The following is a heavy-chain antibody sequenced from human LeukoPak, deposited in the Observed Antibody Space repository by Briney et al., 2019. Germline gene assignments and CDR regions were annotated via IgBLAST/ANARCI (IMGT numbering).Heavy chain of an antibody. D-gene: IGHD3-10*01. V-gene: IGHV1-18*04. CDR2: ISAYNGNT. CDR3: ARSFGFQVCSWFDP. J-gene: IGHJ5*02. CDR1: GYTFTSYG. Sequence: GASVKVSCKASGYTFTSYGISWVRQAPGQGLEWMGWISAYNGNTNYAQKLQGRVTMTTDTSTSTAYMELRSLRSDDTAVYYCARSFGFQVCSWFDPWGQGTLVTVSS.